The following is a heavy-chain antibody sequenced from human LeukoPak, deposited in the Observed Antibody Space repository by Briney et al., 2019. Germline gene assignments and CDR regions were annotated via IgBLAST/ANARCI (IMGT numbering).Heavy chain of an antibody. D-gene: IGHD3-9*01. Sequence: PGGSLRLSCAASGSTFSSYAMSWVRQAPGKGLEWASAISGSGGSTYYADSVKGRFTISRDNSKNTLYLQMNSLRAEDTAVYYCAKTPYFDWLLPNDYWGQGTLVTVSS. CDR1: GSTFSSYA. J-gene: IGHJ4*02. CDR2: ISGSGGST. CDR3: AKTPYFDWLLPNDY. V-gene: IGHV3-23*01.